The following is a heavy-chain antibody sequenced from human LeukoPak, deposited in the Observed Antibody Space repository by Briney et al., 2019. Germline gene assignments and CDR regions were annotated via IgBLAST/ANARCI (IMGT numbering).Heavy chain of an antibody. D-gene: IGHD1-26*01. J-gene: IGHJ6*02. V-gene: IGHV3-23*01. CDR2: ISGSGGST. CDR1: GFTFSSYA. CDR3: AGSSGSYPHLDGMDV. Sequence: GGSLRLSCAASGFTFSSYAMSWVRQAPGKGLEWVSAISGSGGSTYYADSVKGRFTISRDNSKNTLYLQMGSLRAEDMAVYYCAGSSGSYPHLDGMDVWGQGTTVTVSS.